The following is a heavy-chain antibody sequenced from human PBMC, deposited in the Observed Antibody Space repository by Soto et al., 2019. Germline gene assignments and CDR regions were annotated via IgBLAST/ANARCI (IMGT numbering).Heavy chain of an antibody. Sequence: SEKVSCKASGGTFSSYAISWVRQAPGQGLEWMGGIIPIFGTANYAQKFQGRVTITADESTSTAYMELSSLRSEDTAVYYCARESASQKPLYDYWGQGTLVTVSS. J-gene: IGHJ4*02. CDR2: IIPIFGTA. CDR1: GGTFSSYA. V-gene: IGHV1-69*13. CDR3: ARESASQKPLYDY.